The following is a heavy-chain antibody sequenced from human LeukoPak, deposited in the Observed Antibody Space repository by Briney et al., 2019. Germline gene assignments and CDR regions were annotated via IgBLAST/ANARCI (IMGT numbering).Heavy chain of an antibody. D-gene: IGHD2-15*01. Sequence: PSETLSLTCTVSGGSISSGSYYWSWIRQPAGKGLEWIGRIYTSGSTNYNPSLKSRVTISVDTSKNQFSLKLSSVTAADTAVYYCARSKGGYYYYYYMDVWGKGTTVTVSS. CDR3: ARSKGGYYYYYYMDV. CDR2: IYTSGST. V-gene: IGHV4-61*02. J-gene: IGHJ6*03. CDR1: GGSISSGSYY.